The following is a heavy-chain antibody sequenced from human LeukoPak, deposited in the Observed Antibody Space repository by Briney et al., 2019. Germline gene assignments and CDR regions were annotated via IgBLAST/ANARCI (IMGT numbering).Heavy chain of an antibody. V-gene: IGHV1-2*02. Sequence: VASVKVSCKASGYTFTGYYIHWVRQAPGQGLEWMGWINPNSGGTNYTQKFQDRVTMTRDTSISTASMVLSRLRSDDTAVYYCARDDIVLLPPAIWSIESGYESDSYYYMDVWGKGTTVTVSS. D-gene: IGHD2-2*01. J-gene: IGHJ6*03. CDR3: ARDDIVLLPPAIWSIESGYESDSYYYMDV. CDR2: INPNSGGT. CDR1: GYTFTGYY.